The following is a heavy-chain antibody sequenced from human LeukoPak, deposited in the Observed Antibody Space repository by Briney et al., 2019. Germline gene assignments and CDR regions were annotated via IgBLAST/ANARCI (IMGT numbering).Heavy chain of an antibody. V-gene: IGHV4-31*03. CDR1: GGSISSGGYY. J-gene: IGHJ4*02. CDR3: ARGHSSSWYEPYYFDY. CDR2: IYYSGST. Sequence: SETLSLTCTVSGGSISSGGYYWSWIHQHPGKGLEWIGYIYYSGSTYYNPSLKSRVTISVDTSKNQFSLKLSSVTAADTAVYYCARGHSSSWYEPYYFDYWGQGTLVTVSS. D-gene: IGHD6-13*01.